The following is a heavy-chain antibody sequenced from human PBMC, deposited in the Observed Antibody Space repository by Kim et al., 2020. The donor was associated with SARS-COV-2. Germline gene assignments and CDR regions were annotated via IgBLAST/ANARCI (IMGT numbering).Heavy chain of an antibody. CDR3: TTRLPPVNWNSDY. CDR1: GFTFSNAW. D-gene: IGHD1-7*01. J-gene: IGHJ4*02. CDR2: IKSKTDGGTT. Sequence: GGSLRLSCAASGFTFSNAWMSWVRQAPGKGLEWVGRIKSKTDGGTTDYAAPVKGRFTISRDDSKNTLYLQMNSLKTEDTAVYYCTTRLPPVNWNSDYWGQGTLVTVSS. V-gene: IGHV3-15*01.